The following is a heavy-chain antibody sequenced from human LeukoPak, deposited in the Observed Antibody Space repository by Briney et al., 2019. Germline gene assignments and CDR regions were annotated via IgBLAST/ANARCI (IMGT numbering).Heavy chain of an antibody. Sequence: SVYVSCKASVGTFSSYAISWVRQAPGQGLEWMGGIIPIFGTANYAQKFQGRVTITTDESTSTAYMELSSLRSEDTAVYYCARDRPYSSSWYAFDYWGQGTLVTVSS. CDR2: IIPIFGTA. D-gene: IGHD6-13*01. J-gene: IGHJ4*02. V-gene: IGHV1-69*05. CDR1: VGTFSSYA. CDR3: ARDRPYSSSWYAFDY.